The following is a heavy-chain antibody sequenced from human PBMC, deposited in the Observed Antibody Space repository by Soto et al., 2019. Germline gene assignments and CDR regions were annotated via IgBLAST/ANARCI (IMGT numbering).Heavy chain of an antibody. V-gene: IGHV4-39*01. CDR2: MYYTETT. CDR1: GFSISSSRYY. D-gene: IGHD3-9*01. CDR3: ARGGRSYDILTGSRGLDY. J-gene: IGHJ4*02. Sequence: SETLSLTCTVSGFSISSSRYYWGWIRQPPGKGLEWIGSMYYTETTYYNPSLKSRVTISVDTSKNQFSLKLSSVTAADTAAYYCARGGRSYDILTGSRGLDYWGQGTLVTVSS.